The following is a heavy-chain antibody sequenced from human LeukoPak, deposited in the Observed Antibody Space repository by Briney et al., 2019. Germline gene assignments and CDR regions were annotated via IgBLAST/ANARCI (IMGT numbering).Heavy chain of an antibody. CDR3: ARVLSGSWDWFDP. V-gene: IGHV3-74*01. J-gene: IGHJ5*02. D-gene: IGHD3-22*01. Sequence: AGGSLRLSCAASGFTFSSYAMSWVRQAPGKGLVWVSRINTDGSRITYADSVKGRFTISRDNAMNTVYLQMNSLRAEDTAVYYCARVLSGSWDWFDPWGQGTLVTVSS. CDR2: INTDGSRI. CDR1: GFTFSSYA.